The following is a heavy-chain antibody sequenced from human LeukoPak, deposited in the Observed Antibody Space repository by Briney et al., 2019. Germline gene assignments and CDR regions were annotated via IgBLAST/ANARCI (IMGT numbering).Heavy chain of an antibody. CDR1: GLTFSDYY. D-gene: IGHD2/OR15-2a*01. CDR2: ISSSGSTI. CDR3: AKIATVNSMAPREIDY. Sequence: GGSLRLSCAASGLTFSDYYMTWIRQAPGKGLEWVSYISSSGSTIYYADSVKGRFTISRDNAKNSLYLQMNSLRAEDTAVYYCAKIATVNSMAPREIDYWGQGTLVTVSS. J-gene: IGHJ4*02. V-gene: IGHV3-11*01.